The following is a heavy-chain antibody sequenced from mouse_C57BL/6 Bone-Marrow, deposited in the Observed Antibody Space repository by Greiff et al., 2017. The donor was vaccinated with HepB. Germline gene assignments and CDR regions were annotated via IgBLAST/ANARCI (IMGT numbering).Heavy chain of an antibody. CDR3: ASSELTCTYAMDY. CDR1: GYTFTSYW. Sequence: QVQLQQPGAELVKPGASVKLSCKASGYTFTSYWMHWVKQRPGRGLEWIGRIDPNSGGTKYNEKFKSKATLTVDKSSSTAYMQLSSLRSEDSAVYVCASSELTCTYAMDYWGQGTSVTVSS. J-gene: IGHJ4*01. CDR2: IDPNSGGT. D-gene: IGHD1-1*01. V-gene: IGHV1-72*01.